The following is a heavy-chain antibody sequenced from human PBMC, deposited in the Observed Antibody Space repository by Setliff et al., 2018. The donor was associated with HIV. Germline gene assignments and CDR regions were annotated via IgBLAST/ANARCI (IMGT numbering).Heavy chain of an antibody. V-gene: IGHV3-15*06. J-gene: IGHJ4*02. CDR3: TTYSSVYYHSDC. Sequence: LRLSCAASGFTFRNAWMSWVRQAPGKGLEWVGRIKSKSGGGAVHYAAPVKGRFTISRDDSQDTLYLEMNSLTNEDTAMYYCTTYSSVYYHSDCWGQGTLVTVSS. D-gene: IGHD3-22*01. CDR1: GFTFRNAW. CDR2: IKSKSGGGAV.